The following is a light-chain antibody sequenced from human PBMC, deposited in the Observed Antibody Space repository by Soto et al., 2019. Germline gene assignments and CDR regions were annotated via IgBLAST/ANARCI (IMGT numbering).Light chain of an antibody. V-gene: IGKV3-20*01. CDR3: QQYGGSTRT. CDR1: QSVTTQ. CDR2: GAS. Sequence: VLTQSPGTLSLSPGERATLSCRPSQSVTTQLAWYQQKPGQAPRLIIHGASSRATGVPDRITGSGSGTDFTLSISRLEPEDFALYYCQQYGGSTRTFGQGTKVDIK. J-gene: IGKJ1*01.